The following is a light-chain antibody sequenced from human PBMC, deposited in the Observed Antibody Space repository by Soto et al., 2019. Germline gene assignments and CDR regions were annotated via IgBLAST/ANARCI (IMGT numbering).Light chain of an antibody. Sequence: QSVLTQPPSVSGAPGQRVTISCTGSSSNIGAGYDVHWYQQLPGTAPKLLIYGNSNRPSGVPDRFSGSKSGTSASLAITGRQAEDEADYYCQSYASSLSGLDVFGTGTKLTVL. CDR3: QSYASSLSGLDV. V-gene: IGLV1-40*01. CDR1: SSNIGAGYD. J-gene: IGLJ1*01. CDR2: GNS.